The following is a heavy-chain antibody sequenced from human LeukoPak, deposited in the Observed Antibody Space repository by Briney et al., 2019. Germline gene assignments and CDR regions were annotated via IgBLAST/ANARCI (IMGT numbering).Heavy chain of an antibody. D-gene: IGHD2-2*01. CDR3: ATGMKYCSSTSCYRGDWFDP. CDR2: INPNSGGT. Sequence: ASVKVSCKASGYTFTGYYMHRVRQAPGQGLEWMGWINPNSGGTNYAQKFQGRVTMTRDTSISTAYMELSRLRSDDTAVYYCATGMKYCSSTSCYRGDWFDPWGQGTLVTVSS. V-gene: IGHV1-2*02. CDR1: GYTFTGYY. J-gene: IGHJ5*02.